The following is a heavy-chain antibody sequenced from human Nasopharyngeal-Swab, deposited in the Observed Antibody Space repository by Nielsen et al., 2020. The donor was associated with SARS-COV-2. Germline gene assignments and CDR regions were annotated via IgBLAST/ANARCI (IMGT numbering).Heavy chain of an antibody. CDR2: ISGSGAGT. J-gene: IGHJ4*02. CDR1: GFTFSNYA. CDR3: AREGGIAAAGLLYYFDY. D-gene: IGHD6-13*01. V-gene: IGHV3-23*01. Sequence: GGSLRLSCAASGFTFSNYAMSWVRQAPGKGLEWVSAISGSGAGTYYADSVKGRFTISRDNSKNTLYLQMNSLRAEDTAVYYCAREGGIAAAGLLYYFDYWGQGTLVTVSS.